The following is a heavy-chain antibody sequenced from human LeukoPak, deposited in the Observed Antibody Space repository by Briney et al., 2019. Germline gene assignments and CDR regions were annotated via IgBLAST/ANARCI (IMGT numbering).Heavy chain of an antibody. Sequence: GESLKISCKGYGYSFTSYWIGWVRQMPGKGLEWMGIIYPGDSDTRYSPSFQGQVTISADKSISTAYLQWSSLKASDTAMYYCARHTPYCSGGSCYPPIYYYMDVWGKGTTVTVSS. D-gene: IGHD2-15*01. V-gene: IGHV5-51*01. CDR1: GYSFTSYW. J-gene: IGHJ6*03. CDR3: ARHTPYCSGGSCYPPIYYYMDV. CDR2: IYPGDSDT.